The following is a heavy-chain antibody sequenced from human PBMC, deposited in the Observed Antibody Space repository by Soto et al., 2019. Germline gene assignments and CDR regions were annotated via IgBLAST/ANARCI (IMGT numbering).Heavy chain of an antibody. Sequence: SVKVSCKASRGTFSSYAIGWVRQAPGQGLEWMGGIIPIFGTASYAQKFQGRVTMTRDTSTSTVYMELSSLRSEDTAVYYCARDGNPTCTNGVCYPLPYYYYYGMDVWGQGTTVTVSS. CDR1: RGTFSSYA. J-gene: IGHJ6*02. D-gene: IGHD2-8*01. CDR2: IIPIFGTA. V-gene: IGHV1-69*05. CDR3: ARDGNPTCTNGVCYPLPYYYYYGMDV.